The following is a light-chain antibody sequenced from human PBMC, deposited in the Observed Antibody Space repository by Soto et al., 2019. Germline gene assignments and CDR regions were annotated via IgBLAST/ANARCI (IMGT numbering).Light chain of an antibody. CDR3: QLSNAYPLT. CDR1: QSISTW. V-gene: IGKV1-5*03. J-gene: IGKJ4*01. CDR2: KAS. Sequence: DIQMTQSPSTLSASVGDRVTITCRASQSISTWLAWYQQKAGKAPKLLIYKASSLEGGVPSRFSVSGSGTEFNITISSLQSDDFATYYCQLSNAYPLTFGGGTTVDIK.